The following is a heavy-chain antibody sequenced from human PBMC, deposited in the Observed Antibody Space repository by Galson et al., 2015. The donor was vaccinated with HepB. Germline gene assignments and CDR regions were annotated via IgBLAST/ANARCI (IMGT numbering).Heavy chain of an antibody. CDR3: AREWFGEFSWLGS. J-gene: IGHJ4*02. CDR2: IIPILGKA. Sequence: SVKVSCKASGGTFSSYTISWVRQAPGQGLEWMGRIIPILGKANYAQKFQGRVTITADTSKNQFSLQLNSVTPDDTAVYYCAREWFGEFSWLGSWGQGTLVTVSS. V-gene: IGHV1-69*08. CDR1: GGTFSSYT. D-gene: IGHD3-10*01.